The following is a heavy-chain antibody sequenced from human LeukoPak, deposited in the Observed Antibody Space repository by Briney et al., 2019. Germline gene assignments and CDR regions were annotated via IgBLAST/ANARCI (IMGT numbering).Heavy chain of an antibody. V-gene: IGHV3-23*01. CDR2: ISGSGGST. D-gene: IGHD6-19*01. J-gene: IGHJ4*02. CDR1: GCTFSCYA. CDR3: AKEEWLVQFFDY. Sequence: GGFLRLSCAASGCTFSCYAMSWVRQAPGKGLEWVSAISGSGGSTYYADSVKGRFTISRDNSKNTLYLQMNSLRAEDTAVYYCAKEEWLVQFFDYWGQGTLVTVSS.